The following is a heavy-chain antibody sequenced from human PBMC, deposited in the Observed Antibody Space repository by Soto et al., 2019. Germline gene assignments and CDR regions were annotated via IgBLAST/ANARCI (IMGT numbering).Heavy chain of an antibody. D-gene: IGHD6-19*01. CDR2: IYWDDDK. J-gene: IGHJ4*02. CDR1: GFSLNTGGVG. Sequence: KESGPTVVKPTQTLTLTCSLSGFSLNTGGVGVGWIRQPPGKALEWLEVIYWDDDKSWNPSLRDSLTINRDASDDQVVLTVTNMDPVDTVTYYCARRRCGFGGGWTTPYFDYWGQGTLVTVSS. V-gene: IGHV2-5*02. CDR3: ARRRCGFGGGWTTPYFDY.